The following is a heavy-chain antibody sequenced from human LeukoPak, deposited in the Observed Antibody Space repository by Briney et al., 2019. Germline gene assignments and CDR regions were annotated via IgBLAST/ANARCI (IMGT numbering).Heavy chain of an antibody. V-gene: IGHV4-59*08. CDR3: ARLASGSYGPLTPFDY. CDR1: GFSISSYD. J-gene: IGHJ4*02. Sequence: SETLSLTCTVSGFSISSYDLSWIRQPPGKGLEWIADIYYSGSTNYKPSLKSRVTISVDTSKKQFSLRLSSATAADTAVYYSARLASGSYGPLTPFDYWGQGTLVTVSS. D-gene: IGHD1-26*01. CDR2: IYYSGST.